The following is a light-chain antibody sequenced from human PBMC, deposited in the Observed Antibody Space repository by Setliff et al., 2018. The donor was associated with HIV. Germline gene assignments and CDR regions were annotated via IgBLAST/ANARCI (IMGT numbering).Light chain of an antibody. CDR3: SSFTSSSTYV. J-gene: IGLJ1*01. Sequence: QSVLTQPASVSGSPGQSITISCTGTSRDVGGGQNYVSWYQQYPGQAPKLMIYEVTKRPAGVSDRFSGSKSGNTASLIISGLQTEDEAEYYCSSFTSSSTYVFGIGTKV. CDR1: SRDVGGGQNY. V-gene: IGLV2-14*01. CDR2: EVT.